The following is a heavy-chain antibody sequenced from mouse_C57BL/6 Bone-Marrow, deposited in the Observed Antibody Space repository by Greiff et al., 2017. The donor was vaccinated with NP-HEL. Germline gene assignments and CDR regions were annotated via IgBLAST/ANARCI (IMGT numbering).Heavy chain of an antibody. J-gene: IGHJ2*01. V-gene: IGHV1-81*01. D-gene: IGHD2-1*01. CDR1: GYTFTSYG. CDR3: ARWDLLWSFDY. Sequence: VQLQQSGAELAWPGDSVKLSCKASGYTFTSYGISWVKQRTGQGLEWIGEIYPRSGNTYYNEKFKGKATLTADKSSSTAYMELRILTSEDSAVYFCARWDLLWSFDYWGQGTTLAVSS. CDR2: IYPRSGNT.